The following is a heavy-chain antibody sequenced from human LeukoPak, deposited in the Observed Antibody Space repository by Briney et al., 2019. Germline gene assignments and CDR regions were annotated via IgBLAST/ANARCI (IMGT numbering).Heavy chain of an antibody. CDR1: GYTLTAYY. Sequence: ASVKVSCKASGYTLTAYYMHWVRQAPGQGLEWTGRINPNSGGTNYAQKFQGRVTMTRDTSISTAYMELSRLRSDDTAVYYCARDGYNSWYFDYWGQGTLVTVSS. CDR2: INPNSGGT. CDR3: ARDGYNSWYFDY. D-gene: IGHD5-24*01. J-gene: IGHJ4*02. V-gene: IGHV1-2*06.